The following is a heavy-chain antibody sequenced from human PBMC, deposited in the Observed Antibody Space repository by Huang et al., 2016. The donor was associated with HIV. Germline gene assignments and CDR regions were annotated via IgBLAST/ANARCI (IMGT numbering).Heavy chain of an antibody. V-gene: IGHV3-23*01. CDR2: ISRNGETS. J-gene: IGHJ4*02. CDR1: GVTFSRYA. Sequence: EVQLLESGGGLVRPGGSLRLSCAASGVTFSRYAMSWVRQAPGKGLEWVSWISRNGETSDYTDAGKGRFTISRDNAKNTVSMQMHSLRVEDTAVYYCAKGRATILDRLDSWGQGTLVTVSS. D-gene: IGHD3-3*01. CDR3: AKGRATILDRLDS.